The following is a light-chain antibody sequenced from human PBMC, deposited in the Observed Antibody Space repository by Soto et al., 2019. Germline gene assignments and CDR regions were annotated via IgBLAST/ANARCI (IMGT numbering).Light chain of an antibody. CDR2: AAS. V-gene: IGKV1-9*01. J-gene: IGKJ4*01. CDR3: QQFNSYPT. Sequence: DMQLTQSPSFLSASVGDGVTITGRASQGISSYLAWYQQRPGKAPKLLIYAASTLQSGVPSRFSGSGSGTDFTLTISSMQPEDFATYYCQQFNSYPTFGGGTKVEIK. CDR1: QGISSY.